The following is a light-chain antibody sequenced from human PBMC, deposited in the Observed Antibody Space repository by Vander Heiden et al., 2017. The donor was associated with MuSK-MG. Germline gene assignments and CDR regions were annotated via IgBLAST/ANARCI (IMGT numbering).Light chain of an antibody. CDR2: GAS. V-gene: IGKV3-15*01. Sequence: EIAMTQSPATLSVSPGERATLSCRASQSVTSYLAWYQQKPGKALRLLIYGASTRATGIPARFSGSGSGTEFTLTISSLQSEDFAVYFCQQFNKWSATFGQGTKVEFK. CDR1: QSVTSY. CDR3: QQFNKWSAT. J-gene: IGKJ1*01.